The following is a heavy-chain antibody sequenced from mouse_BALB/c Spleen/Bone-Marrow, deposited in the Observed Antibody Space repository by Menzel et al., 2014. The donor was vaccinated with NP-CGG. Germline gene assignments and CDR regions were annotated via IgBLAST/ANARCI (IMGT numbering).Heavy chain of an antibody. CDR2: ISGGGSYT. D-gene: IGHD2-4*01. J-gene: IGHJ3*01. CDR3: ARHAYYDQTEVSFVY. V-gene: IGHV5-9-2*01. Sequence: EVNVVESGGGLVKSGGSLKLSCAASGFTFSNYGMSWVLQTPEKRLEWVATISGGGSYTFYSDSVKGRFPISRDNAKNNLYLHLSSLRSEDTALYYCARHAYYDQTEVSFVYWGQGTLVTVSA. CDR1: GFTFSNYG.